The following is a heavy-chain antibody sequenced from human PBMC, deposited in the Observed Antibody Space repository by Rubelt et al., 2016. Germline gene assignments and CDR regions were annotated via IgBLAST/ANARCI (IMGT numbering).Heavy chain of an antibody. J-gene: IGHJ4*02. CDR1: GYTFTSYG. CDR2: LRAYNGNT. CDR3: ARGSIVVAVY. V-gene: IGHV1-18*01. D-gene: IGHD3-22*01. Sequence: QVQLVQSGAEVKKPGASVKVSCKASGYTFTSYGISWVRQAPGQGLEWMGWLRAYNGNTNYAQERQGGVTMTTDTSTSTAYMERRSLRSDDTAGYYCARGSIVVAVYWGQGTLVTVSS.